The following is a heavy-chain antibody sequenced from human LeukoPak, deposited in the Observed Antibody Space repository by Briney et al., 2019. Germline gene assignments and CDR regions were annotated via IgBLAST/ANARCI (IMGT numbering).Heavy chain of an antibody. D-gene: IGHD3-22*01. CDR2: ISGSGGST. CDR3: ASGYDSSGYYLGALDY. Sequence: PGGSLRLSCAASGFTFSSYGMSWVRQAPGKGLEWVSAISGSGGSTYYADSVKGRFTISRDNAKNTLYLQMNSLRAEDTAVYYCASGYDSSGYYLGALDYWGQGTLVTVSS. CDR1: GFTFSSYG. J-gene: IGHJ4*02. V-gene: IGHV3-23*01.